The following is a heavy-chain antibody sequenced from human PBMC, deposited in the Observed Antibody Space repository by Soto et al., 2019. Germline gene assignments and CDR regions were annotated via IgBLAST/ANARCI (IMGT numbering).Heavy chain of an antibody. D-gene: IGHD4-17*01. CDR3: ARGASSVTTFYFDL. V-gene: IGHV1-3*01. J-gene: IGHJ2*01. Sequence: QVQVVQSGAEVEKPGASVKVSCKASGYTFTSYAMHWVRQAPGQRLEWMGWINPGNGNTKNSQKLQGRVTITRDTFASTAYMELSSLRSEDTAVYYCARGASSVTTFYFDLWGRGTLVTVSS. CDR1: GYTFTSYA. CDR2: INPGNGNT.